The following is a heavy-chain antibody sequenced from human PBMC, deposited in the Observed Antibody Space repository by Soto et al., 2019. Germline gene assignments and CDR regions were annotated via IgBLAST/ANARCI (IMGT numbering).Heavy chain of an antibody. CDR3: ATDARYIYGSGSYYLDY. V-gene: IGHV1-24*01. J-gene: IGHJ4*02. D-gene: IGHD3-10*01. CDR2: FDPEDGET. CDR1: GYSLTELS. Sequence: ASVKVSCKVSGYSLTELSMHWVRQAPGKGLEWMGGFDPEDGETIYAQKFQGRVTMTEDTSTDTAYMELSSLRSEDTAVYYCATDARYIYGSGSYYLDYWGQGTPVTVSS.